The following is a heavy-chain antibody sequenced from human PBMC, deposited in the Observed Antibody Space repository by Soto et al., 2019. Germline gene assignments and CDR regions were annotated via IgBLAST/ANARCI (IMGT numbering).Heavy chain of an antibody. CDR3: ARGRYSYGYDY. CDR1: GYTFTSYG. V-gene: IGHV1-18*04. Sequence: RASVKVSCKASGYTFTSYGMSWVRQAPGQGLEWMGWISAYNGNTNYAQKLQGRVTMTTDTSTSTAYMELRSLRSDDTAAYYCARGRYSYGYDYWGQGTRVTSPQ. CDR2: ISAYNGNT. D-gene: IGHD5-18*01. J-gene: IGHJ4*02.